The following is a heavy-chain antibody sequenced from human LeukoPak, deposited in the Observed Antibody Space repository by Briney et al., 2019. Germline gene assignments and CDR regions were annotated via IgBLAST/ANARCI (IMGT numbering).Heavy chain of an antibody. Sequence: GGSLRLSCADSGFIFSNYWMSWVRQAPGQGLEWVANMNEDGSHVYYVGSVKGRFTISRDNAKRSLYLQMNSLRAEDTAIYYCATHSGIRHDFWGQGTLVTVSS. D-gene: IGHD6-19*01. CDR1: GFIFSNYW. CDR3: ATHSGIRHDF. V-gene: IGHV3-7*01. CDR2: MNEDGSHV. J-gene: IGHJ4*02.